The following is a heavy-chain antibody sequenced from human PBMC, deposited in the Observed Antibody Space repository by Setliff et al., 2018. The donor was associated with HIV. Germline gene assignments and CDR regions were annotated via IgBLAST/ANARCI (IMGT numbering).Heavy chain of an antibody. CDR1: GGSMRSSGYS. J-gene: IGHJ6*02. V-gene: IGHV4-30-2*01. Sequence: SETLSLTCAVSGGSMRSSGYSWTWIRQAPGKGLEWVGYIYYNGNAYYNPSLKSRVTISVDGSKNQFSLKLSSVTAADTAVYYCARRGDFFYYAMDVWGQGTTVTVSS. CDR2: IYYNGNA. CDR3: ARRGDFFYYAMDV.